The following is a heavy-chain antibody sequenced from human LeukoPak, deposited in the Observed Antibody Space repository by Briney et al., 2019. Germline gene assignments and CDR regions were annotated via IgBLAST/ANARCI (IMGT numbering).Heavy chain of an antibody. J-gene: IGHJ6*03. CDR1: GYTFTSYY. V-gene: IGHV1-46*01. D-gene: IGHD4-17*01. CDR3: AKGARMTTVYYYYYMDV. CDR2: INPSGGST. Sequence: RASVKVSCKASGYTFTSYYMHWVRQAPGQGLEWMGIINPSGGSTSYAQKFQGRVTMTRDMSTSTVYMELSSLRSEDTAVYYCAKGARMTTVYYYYYMDVWGKGTTVTISS.